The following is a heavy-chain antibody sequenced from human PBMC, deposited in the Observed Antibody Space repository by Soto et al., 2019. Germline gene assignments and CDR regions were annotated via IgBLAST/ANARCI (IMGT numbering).Heavy chain of an antibody. V-gene: IGHV3-23*01. Sequence: EVQLLESGGDLRQPGGSLRLSCAASGFSFSSYSMSWVRHVPGKGLQWVSGMSATGGSTYYADTVTGRFTTSRDNSRKTMYLQMHSLRAYDTAVYYCAISWGDTCQESAFDIWGLGTMVTVSA. J-gene: IGHJ3*02. CDR3: AISWGDTCQESAFDI. CDR2: MSATGGST. D-gene: IGHD5-18*01. CDR1: GFSFSSYS.